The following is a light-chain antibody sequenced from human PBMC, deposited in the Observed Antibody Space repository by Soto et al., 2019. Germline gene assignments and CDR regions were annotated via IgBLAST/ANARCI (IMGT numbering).Light chain of an antibody. CDR3: HQSYSTPWT. V-gene: IGKV1-39*01. CDR1: QSISSY. J-gene: IGKJ1*01. Sequence: DIQMTQSPSSLSASVGDRVTITCRASQSISSYVNWYQQKPVKAPKLLIYSASSLQSGVPSRFSGSGSGTDYTLTISSLRPEDLETEYCHQSYSTPWTFGQGTEVEIK. CDR2: SAS.